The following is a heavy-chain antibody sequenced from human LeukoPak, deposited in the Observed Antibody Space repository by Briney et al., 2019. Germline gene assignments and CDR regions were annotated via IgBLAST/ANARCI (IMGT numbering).Heavy chain of an antibody. J-gene: IGHJ4*02. V-gene: IGHV3-7*03. CDR1: GFTFSNYW. Sequence: GGSLRLSCAASGFTFSNYWMSWVRQAPGKGLEWVANIKQDGSETYYVDSVKGRFTISRDNSKNTLYLQMNSLRAEDTAVYYCAKEGPDYLKSLDYWGQGTLVTVSS. CDR2: IKQDGSET. D-gene: IGHD2/OR15-2a*01. CDR3: AKEGPDYLKSLDY.